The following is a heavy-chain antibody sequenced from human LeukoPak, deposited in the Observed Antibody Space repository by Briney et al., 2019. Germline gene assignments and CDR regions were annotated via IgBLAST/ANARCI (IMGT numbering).Heavy chain of an antibody. Sequence: PSETLSLTCTVSGGSISSYYWSWIRQPPGKGLEWIGYIYYSGSTNYNPSLKSRVTISVDTSKNQFSLKLSSVTAADTAVYYCATYSTRWVYFQHWGQGTLVTVSS. D-gene: IGHD6-13*01. V-gene: IGHV4-59*08. CDR2: IYYSGST. CDR1: GGSISSYY. J-gene: IGHJ1*01. CDR3: ATYSTRWVYFQH.